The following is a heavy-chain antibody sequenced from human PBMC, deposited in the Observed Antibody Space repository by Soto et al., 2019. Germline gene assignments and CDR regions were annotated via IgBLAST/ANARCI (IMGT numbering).Heavy chain of an antibody. V-gene: IGHV5-10-1*01. CDR3: ARYVDSSSWSQHYY. CDR1: GYSFTSWW. J-gene: IGHJ4*02. CDR2: IDPSDSYT. Sequence: GESLKISCKGSGYSFTSWWISWVRQMPGKGLEWMGRIDPSDSYTNYSPSFQGHVTISADKSISTAYLQWSSLKASDTAMYYCARYVDSSSWSQHYYWGQGTLVTVSS. D-gene: IGHD6-13*01.